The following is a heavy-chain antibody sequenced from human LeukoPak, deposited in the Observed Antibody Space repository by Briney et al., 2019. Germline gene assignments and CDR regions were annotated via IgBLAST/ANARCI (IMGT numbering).Heavy chain of an antibody. D-gene: IGHD3-22*01. J-gene: IGHJ4*02. CDR1: GGSISSYY. CDR2: IYYSGST. V-gene: IGHV4-59*01. Sequence: SETLSLTCTVSGGSISSYYWSWIRQPPGKGLEWIGYIYYSGSTNYNPSLKSRVTISVDTSKNQFSLKLSSVTAADTAVYYCAKDVESAYDCSGYYSPFDSWAQGTLVTVSS. CDR3: AKDVESAYDCSGYYSPFDS.